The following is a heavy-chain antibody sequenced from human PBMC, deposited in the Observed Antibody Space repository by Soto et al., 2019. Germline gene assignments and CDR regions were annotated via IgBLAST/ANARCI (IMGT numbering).Heavy chain of an antibody. CDR1: GYSFTSYW. CDR2: IYPGDSNT. D-gene: IGHD3-10*01. J-gene: IGHJ6*02. V-gene: IGHV5-51*01. Sequence: LGESLKISCKGSGYSFTSYWIGWVRQMPGKGLEWMGIIYPGDSNTRYSPSLQGQVTISVDKSISTAYLQWSSLKASDTAMYYCAVVLLWFGELLDQNYYGMDVWGQGTTVTV. CDR3: AVVLLWFGELLDQNYYGMDV.